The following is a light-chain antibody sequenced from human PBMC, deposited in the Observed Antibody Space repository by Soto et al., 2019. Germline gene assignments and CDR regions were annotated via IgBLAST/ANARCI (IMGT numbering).Light chain of an antibody. V-gene: IGLV2-11*01. CDR1: SRDVGAYNY. CDR3: CSYGRIYNV. CDR2: DVS. Sequence: QSVLTQPRSVSGSPGQSVTISCTGTSRDVGAYNYVSWYQQHPGKAPKVIIYDVSRRPSGVPDRFSGSKSGNTASLSISGLQAEDEADYYCCSYGRIYNVFGTGTKVTVL. J-gene: IGLJ1*01.